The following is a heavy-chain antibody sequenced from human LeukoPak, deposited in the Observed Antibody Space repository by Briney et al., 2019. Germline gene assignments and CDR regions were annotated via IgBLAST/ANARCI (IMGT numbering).Heavy chain of an antibody. D-gene: IGHD1-26*01. CDR2: IYHSGST. J-gene: IGHJ4*02. CDR3: ARGGSYRRPYDY. V-gene: IGHV4-38-2*02. CDR1: GYSISSGSY. Sequence: SETLSLTCTASGYSISSGSYWGWIRQPPGKGLEWIGSIYHSGSTYYNPSLKSRVTISVDTSKNQFSLKLSSVSAADTAVYYCARGGSYRRPYDYWGQGTLVTVSS.